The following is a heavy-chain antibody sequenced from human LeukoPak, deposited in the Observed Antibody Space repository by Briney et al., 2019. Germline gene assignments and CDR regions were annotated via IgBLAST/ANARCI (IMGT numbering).Heavy chain of an antibody. Sequence: PSETLFLTCAVYGGSFSGYYWSWIRQPPGKGLEWIGEINHSGSTNYNPSLKSRVTISVDTSKNQFSLKLSSVTAADTAVYYCARGGGIVVVTAIRKGGYFDYWGQGTLVTVSS. D-gene: IGHD2-21*02. CDR3: ARGGGIVVVTAIRKGGYFDY. V-gene: IGHV4-34*01. CDR1: GGSFSGYY. J-gene: IGHJ4*02. CDR2: INHSGST.